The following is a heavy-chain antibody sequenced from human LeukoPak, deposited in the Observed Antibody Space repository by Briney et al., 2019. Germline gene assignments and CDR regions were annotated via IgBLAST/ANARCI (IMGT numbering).Heavy chain of an antibody. CDR3: ASGYYSDGNGYSPADY. J-gene: IGHJ4*02. CDR1: GYTLTELS. V-gene: IGHV1-24*01. Sequence: ASVTVSCTVSGYTLTELSMHWVRQAPGKGLEWMGGFDPEDGETIYAQKFQGRVTMTEDTSTDTAYMELSSLRSEDTAVYYCASGYYSDGNGYSPADYWGQGTLVTVSS. CDR2: FDPEDGET. D-gene: IGHD3-22*01.